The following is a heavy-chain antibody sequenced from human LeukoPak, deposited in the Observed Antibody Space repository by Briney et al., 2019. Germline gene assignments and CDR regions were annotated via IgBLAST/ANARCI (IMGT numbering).Heavy chain of an antibody. V-gene: IGHV3-9*03. CDR2: ISWNSGSI. D-gene: IGHD3-22*01. Sequence: PGGSLRLSCAASGFTFDDYAMHWVRQAPGKGLEWVSGISWNSGSIGYADSVKGRFTISRDNAKNSLYLQMNSLRAEDMALYYCAKGDSSGFLGLDYWGQGTLVTVSS. J-gene: IGHJ4*02. CDR3: AKGDSSGFLGLDY. CDR1: GFTFDDYA.